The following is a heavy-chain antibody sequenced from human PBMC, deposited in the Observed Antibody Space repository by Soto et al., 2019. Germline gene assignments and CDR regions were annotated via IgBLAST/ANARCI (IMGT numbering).Heavy chain of an antibody. V-gene: IGHV1-2*02. CDR1: GYTFTGHY. CDR2: IGPESGAT. Sequence: QVQLVQSGAEVKKPGASVKVSCKASGYTFTGHYIHWVRQAPEQGPEWMGEIGPESGATRYAEKFQGRVTMTLDTSIITVYMELKNLSPDDTAVYYCGRGRSGQIVVFYWGQGTPVTVSS. CDR3: GRGRSGQIVVFY. J-gene: IGHJ4*02. D-gene: IGHD1-26*01.